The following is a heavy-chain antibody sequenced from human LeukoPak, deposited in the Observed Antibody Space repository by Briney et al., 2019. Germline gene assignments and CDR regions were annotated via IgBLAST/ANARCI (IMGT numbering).Heavy chain of an antibody. V-gene: IGHV3-23*01. D-gene: IGHD3-10*01. CDR1: GFTFSSYA. J-gene: IGHJ4*02. CDR3: AKDLWFGELPHY. CDR2: ISGSGVIT. Sequence: GGSLRLSCAASGFTFSSYAMTWVRQAPGKGLQWVSAISGSGVITCYADSVKGRFTISRDNSKNTLYLQMNSLRAEDTAVYYCAKDLWFGELPHYWGQGTLVTVSS.